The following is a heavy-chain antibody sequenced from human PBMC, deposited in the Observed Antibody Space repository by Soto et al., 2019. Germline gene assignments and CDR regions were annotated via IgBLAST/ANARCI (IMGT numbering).Heavy chain of an antibody. CDR1: GGTFSSYT. D-gene: IGHD2-2*01. Sequence: QVQLVQSGAEVKKPGSSVKVSCKASGGTFSSYTISWVRQAPGQGLEWMGRILPILGIANYAQKFQGRVTITADKSTSTAYMELSSLRSEDTAVYYCARDYCSSTSCYGTYWYFDLWGRGTLVTVSS. CDR3: ARDYCSSTSCYGTYWYFDL. V-gene: IGHV1-69*08. J-gene: IGHJ2*01. CDR2: ILPILGIA.